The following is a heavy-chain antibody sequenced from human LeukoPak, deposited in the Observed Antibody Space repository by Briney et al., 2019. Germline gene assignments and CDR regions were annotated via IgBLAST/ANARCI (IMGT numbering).Heavy chain of an antibody. V-gene: IGHV3-33*06. CDR1: GFTFSHYG. D-gene: IGHD4-11*01. J-gene: IGHJ4*02. CDR3: AKDAQRGFDYSNSLDY. CDR2: IWHDGSDK. Sequence: VRSLRLSCAASGFTFSHYGMHWVRRAPGKGLEWVAVIWHDGSDKYSADSVKGRFTISRNNSRNTVYLHMDSLRAEDTAIYYCAKDAQRGFDYSNSLDYWGQGTMVTVSS.